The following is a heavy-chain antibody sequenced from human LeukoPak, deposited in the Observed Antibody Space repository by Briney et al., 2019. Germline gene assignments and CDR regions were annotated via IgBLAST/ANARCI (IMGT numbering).Heavy chain of an antibody. Sequence: GGSLRLSCAASGFTFSSYAMHWVRQAPGKGLEWVAVLSSDGSNKYYADSVKGRFTISRDNSKDALYLQMNSLRAEDTAVYYCARDRRTDFDYWGQGTLVTVSS. J-gene: IGHJ4*02. CDR3: ARDRRTDFDY. CDR2: LSSDGSNK. D-gene: IGHD3/OR15-3a*01. CDR1: GFTFSSYA. V-gene: IGHV3-30*04.